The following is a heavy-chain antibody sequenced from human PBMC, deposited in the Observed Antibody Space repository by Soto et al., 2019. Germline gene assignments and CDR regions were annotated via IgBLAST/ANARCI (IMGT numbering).Heavy chain of an antibody. Sequence: QVQLVQSGAEVKKPGSSVKVSCKTSRDTFNKYAFNWVRQAPGQGLEWMGWIIPIFSSRNYAEKFQGRVTITADESTSTADMELRSLRFEDTAVYYCARGETYLGVWGQGTTVTVSS. CDR3: ARGETYLGV. V-gene: IGHV1-69*01. CDR2: IIPIFSSR. D-gene: IGHD3-16*01. CDR1: RDTFNKYA. J-gene: IGHJ6*02.